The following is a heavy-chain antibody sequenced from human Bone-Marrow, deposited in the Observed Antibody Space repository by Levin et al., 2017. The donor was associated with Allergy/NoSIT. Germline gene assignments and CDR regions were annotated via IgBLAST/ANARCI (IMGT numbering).Heavy chain of an antibody. J-gene: IGHJ4*02. V-gene: IGHV3-33*05. D-gene: IGHD6-13*01. CDR3: GRDGHDFSGGY. Sequence: GGSLRLSCAASGFNFNAYAMHWVRQAPGQGLDWVARISHDSTDIKYADSVKGRFTISRDNSKSTVSLQMNSLRVEDAAVYYCGRDGHDFSGGYWGQGTLVTVSS. CDR2: ISHDSTDI. CDR1: GFNFNAYA.